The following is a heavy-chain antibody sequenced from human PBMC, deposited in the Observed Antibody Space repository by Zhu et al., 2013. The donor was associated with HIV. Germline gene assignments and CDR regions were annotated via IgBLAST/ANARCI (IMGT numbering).Heavy chain of an antibody. J-gene: IGHJ4*02. CDR3: ARNLAYCGGDCYDPFDY. D-gene: IGHD2-21*02. CDR1: GYTFTNYG. V-gene: IGHV1-18*01. Sequence: QVQLVQSGAEVKKPGASVKVSCKASGYTFTNYGFNWVRQAPGQGLEWMAWISAYNGNTNYAQKFQGRVTMTIDTSISTAYMELRSLRSDDTAVYYCARNLAYCGGDCYDPFDYWGQGTLVTVSP. CDR2: ISAYNGNT.